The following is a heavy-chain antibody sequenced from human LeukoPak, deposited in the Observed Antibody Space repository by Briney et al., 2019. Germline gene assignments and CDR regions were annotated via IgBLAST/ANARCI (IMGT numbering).Heavy chain of an antibody. V-gene: IGHV3-30*18. CDR1: GFTFSSYG. Sequence: GRSLRLSCAASGFTFSSYGVHWVRQAPGKGLEWVAVISYDGSNKYYADSVKGRFTISRDNSKNTLYLQMNSLRAEDTAVYYCAKDRRSRGVIIPDGIDYWGQGTLVTVSS. CDR2: ISYDGSNK. J-gene: IGHJ4*02. D-gene: IGHD3-10*01. CDR3: AKDRRSRGVIIPDGIDY.